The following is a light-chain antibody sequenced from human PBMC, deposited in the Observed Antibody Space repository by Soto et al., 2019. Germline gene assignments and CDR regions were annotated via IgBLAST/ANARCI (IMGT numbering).Light chain of an antibody. CDR2: GAS. J-gene: IGKJ1*01. CDR3: QQYFNWPLTWT. CDR1: QSVRTN. V-gene: IGKV3-15*01. Sequence: MTQSPSSLSASVGGTVTLSCRASQSVRTNVAWYQQIPGQAPRLLVYGASTRATGVPARFTGSGSGIEFSLTISSLLSEDSAFYYCQQYFNWPLTWTFGPGTKVDIK.